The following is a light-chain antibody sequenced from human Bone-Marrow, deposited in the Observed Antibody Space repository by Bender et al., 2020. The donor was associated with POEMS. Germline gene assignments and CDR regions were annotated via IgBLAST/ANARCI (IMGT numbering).Light chain of an antibody. Sequence: QSVLTPSPSVSGAPGQRVTISCTGSSSNTGSGYDINWSQHLPGKAPKLLIYGYNNRPSGVPDRFSGSKSGTSASLAITGLQAEDEGDYYCQSYDNSLGGWVFGGGTKLTVL. CDR1: SSNTGSGYD. CDR2: GYN. V-gene: IGLV1-40*01. J-gene: IGLJ3*02. CDR3: QSYDNSLGGWV.